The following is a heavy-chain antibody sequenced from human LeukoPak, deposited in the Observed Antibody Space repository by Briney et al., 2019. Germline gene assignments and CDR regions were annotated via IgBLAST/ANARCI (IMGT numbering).Heavy chain of an antibody. Sequence: GGSLRLSCAASGFTFSSYAMSWVRQAPGKGLEWVSAISGSGGSTYYADSVKGRLTISRDNSKNTLYLQMNSLRAEDTAVYYCTKGSREQWPGQSKYFRHWGQGALVTVSS. J-gene: IGHJ1*01. CDR1: GFTFSSYA. CDR2: ISGSGGST. V-gene: IGHV3-23*01. D-gene: IGHD6-19*01. CDR3: TKGSREQWPGQSKYFRH.